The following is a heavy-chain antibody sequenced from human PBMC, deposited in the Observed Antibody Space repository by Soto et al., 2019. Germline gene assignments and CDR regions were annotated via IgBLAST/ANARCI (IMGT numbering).Heavy chain of an antibody. CDR2: ITSSSSNI. Sequence: GGSLRLSCEASGFTLTTYTMNWVRQASGKGLEWVSSITSSSSNIYYADSVKGRFTISRDNSKNTLYLQMNSLRAEDTAVYYCAKAPQNYDILTGYLFDYWGQGTLVTV. V-gene: IGHV3-23*05. CDR3: AKAPQNYDILTGYLFDY. D-gene: IGHD3-9*01. CDR1: GFTLTTYT. J-gene: IGHJ4*02.